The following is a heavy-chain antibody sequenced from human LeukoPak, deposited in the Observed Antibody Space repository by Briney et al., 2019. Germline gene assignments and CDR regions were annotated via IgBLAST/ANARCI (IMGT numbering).Heavy chain of an antibody. V-gene: IGHV4-39*01. D-gene: IGHD3-3*01. CDR2: IYYSGST. Sequence: PSETLSLTCTVSGGSISSSSYYWGWIRQPPGKGLEWIGSIYYSGSTYYNPSLKSRVTISVDTSKNQFSLKLSSVTAADTAVYYCASGRGIRFLEWLPYYFDYWGQGTLVTVSS. J-gene: IGHJ4*02. CDR1: GGSISSSSYY. CDR3: ASGRGIRFLEWLPYYFDY.